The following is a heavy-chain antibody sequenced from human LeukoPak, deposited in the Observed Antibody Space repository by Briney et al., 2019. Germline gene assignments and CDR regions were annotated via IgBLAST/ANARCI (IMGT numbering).Heavy chain of an antibody. V-gene: IGHV3-43D*04. J-gene: IGHJ4*02. Sequence: GGSLRLSCAASGFTFDDYAMHWVRQAPGKGLEWVSLINWDGGSTYYADSVKGRFTISRDNSKNSLYLQMNSLRAEDTALYYCTATRNKYFWGIYLSAHWGKGTLVTVSS. CDR1: GFTFDDYA. CDR3: TATRNKYFWGIYLSAH. CDR2: INWDGGST. D-gene: IGHD3-16*02.